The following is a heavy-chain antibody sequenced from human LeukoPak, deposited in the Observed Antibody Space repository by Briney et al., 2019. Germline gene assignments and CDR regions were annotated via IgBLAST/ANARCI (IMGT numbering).Heavy chain of an antibody. CDR2: MNPNSGNT. J-gene: IGHJ6*02. CDR3: ATESYYGSGSSSYGMDV. CDR1: GYTFTSYD. D-gene: IGHD3-10*01. V-gene: IGHV1-8*01. Sequence: ASVKVSCKASGYTFTSYDINWVRQATGQGLEWMGWMNPNSGNTGYAQKFQGRVTMTEDTSTDTAYMELSSLRSEDTAVYYCATESYYGSGSSSYGMDVWGQGTTVTVSS.